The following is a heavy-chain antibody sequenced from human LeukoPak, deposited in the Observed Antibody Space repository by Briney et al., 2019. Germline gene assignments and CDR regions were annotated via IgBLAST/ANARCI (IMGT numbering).Heavy chain of an antibody. V-gene: IGHV3-9*03. Sequence: GGSLRLSCAASGFTFDDYAMHWVRQAPGKGLEWVSGISWNSGSIGYADSVKGRFTISRDNAKNSLYLQMNSLRAEDMALYYCAKDNEWELSHAFDIWGQGTMVTVSS. J-gene: IGHJ3*02. CDR1: GFTFDDYA. CDR3: AKDNEWELSHAFDI. CDR2: ISWNSGSI. D-gene: IGHD1-26*01.